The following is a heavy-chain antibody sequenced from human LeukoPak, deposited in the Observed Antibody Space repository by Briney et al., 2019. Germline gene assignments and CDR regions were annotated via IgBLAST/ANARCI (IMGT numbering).Heavy chain of an antibody. V-gene: IGHV3-43*01. CDR1: GSTFDDYT. D-gene: IGHD2-2*03. J-gene: IGHJ4*02. CDR3: VKDDAGYCSSTSCDRAFDY. Sequence: GGSLRLSCAASGSTFDDYTMHWVRQAPGKGLEWVSLISWDGGSTYYADSVKGRFTISRDNSKNSLYLQMNSLRTEDTALYYCVKDDAGYCSSTSCDRAFDYWGQGTLVTVSS. CDR2: ISWDGGST.